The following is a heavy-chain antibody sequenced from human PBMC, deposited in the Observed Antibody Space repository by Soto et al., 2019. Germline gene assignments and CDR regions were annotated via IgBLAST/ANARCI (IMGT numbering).Heavy chain of an antibody. CDR2: INTAGSTK. V-gene: IGHV3-48*03. J-gene: IGHJ6*02. D-gene: IGHD6-13*01. Sequence: GGSLRLSCAASGFTFSNFEMHWVRQAPGKGLEWVSYINTAGSTKYYAESVKGRFTISRDNARNSLFLQMNSLRAEDTAVYYCAKVTKRAAAGRYEYYKYGMDVWGQGTTVTVSS. CDR1: GFTFSNFE. CDR3: AKVTKRAAAGRYEYYKYGMDV.